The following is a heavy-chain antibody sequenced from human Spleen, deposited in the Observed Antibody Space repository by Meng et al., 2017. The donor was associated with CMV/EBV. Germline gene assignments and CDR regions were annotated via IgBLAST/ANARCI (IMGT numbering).Heavy chain of an antibody. CDR2: SNPGDSDT. CDR1: GYSVTSYW. CDR3: ARTNSAEYFQH. J-gene: IGHJ1*01. Sequence: CCNGYGYSVTSYWVGGGGQMRGKGREWRGISNPGDSDTRYSRSFQGQVTISADKSISNAYLQWSSLKASDTAMYYCARTNSAEYFQHWGRGTLVTVSS. V-gene: IGHV5-51*01. D-gene: IGHD2-21*01.